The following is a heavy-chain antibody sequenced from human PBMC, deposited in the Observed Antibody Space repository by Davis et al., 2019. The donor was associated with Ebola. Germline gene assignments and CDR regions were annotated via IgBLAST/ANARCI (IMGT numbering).Heavy chain of an antibody. CDR3: VRPAFGSHDFDY. CDR1: GFSFRTYD. D-gene: IGHD2-2*01. CDR2: IGTAGDT. J-gene: IGHJ4*02. V-gene: IGHV3-13*01. Sequence: GESLKISCAASGFSFRTYDMHWVRQVTGKTLEWVSAIGTAGDTYYPASVKGRFTISRENARNSLYLQMNSLRTEDTAVYYCVRPAFGSHDFDYWGQGILVTVSS.